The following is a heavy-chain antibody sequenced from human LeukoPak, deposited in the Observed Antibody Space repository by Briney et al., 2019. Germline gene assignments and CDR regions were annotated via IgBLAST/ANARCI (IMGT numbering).Heavy chain of an antibody. Sequence: PGGSLRLSCAASGFTFSSHAMSWVRQAPGKGLEWVSAISGSGGSTYYADSVKGRFTISRDNSKNTLYLQMNSLRAEDTAVYYCAKGRSWYNAFDIWGQGTMVTVSS. D-gene: IGHD6-13*01. CDR3: AKGRSWYNAFDI. CDR2: ISGSGGST. V-gene: IGHV3-23*01. J-gene: IGHJ3*02. CDR1: GFTFSSHA.